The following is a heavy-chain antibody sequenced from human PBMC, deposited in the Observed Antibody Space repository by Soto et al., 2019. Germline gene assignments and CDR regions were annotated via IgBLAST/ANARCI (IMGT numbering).Heavy chain of an antibody. V-gene: IGHV1-2*02. CDR2: INPNSGGT. D-gene: IGHD6-13*01. CDR1: GYTFTGYY. Sequence: ASVKVSCKASGYTFTGYYMLWVRQSPGQGLEWMGWINPNSGGTNYAQKFQGRVTMTRDTSISTAYMELSRLRSDDTAVYYCARRPSSSWRNWFDPWGQGTLVTVSS. J-gene: IGHJ5*02. CDR3: ARRPSSSWRNWFDP.